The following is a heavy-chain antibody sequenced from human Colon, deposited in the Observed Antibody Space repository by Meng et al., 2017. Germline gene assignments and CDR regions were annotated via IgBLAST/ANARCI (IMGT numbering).Heavy chain of an antibody. D-gene: IGHD6-6*01. J-gene: IGHJ4*02. CDR3: ARDRRNYYLDL. CDR2: IIPGVGTT. CDR1: GGSFDNYA. V-gene: IGHV1-69*05. Sequence: QVQLMQSGAEVKTPGSSVRVSCKASGGSFDNYAISWVRQAPGQGLERVGGIIPGVGTTNYAQRFQGRVTITTDRSAGTVFMQLNSLRFEDTAVYYCARDRRNYYLDLGGKGTLVTVSS.